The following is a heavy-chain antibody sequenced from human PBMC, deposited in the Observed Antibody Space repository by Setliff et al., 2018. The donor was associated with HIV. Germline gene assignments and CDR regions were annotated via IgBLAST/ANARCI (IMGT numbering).Heavy chain of an antibody. CDR2: VTPILHTT. D-gene: IGHD2-21*01. J-gene: IGHJ4*02. CDR3: ARDHQTMLWLDY. CDR1: GDTFSTYV. Sequence: SVKVSCKSSGDTFSTYVFTWVRQAPGQGLEWMGGVTPILHTTNYARKFQGRVTITADISTRTVYMELSSLTSEDTAIYYCARDHQTMLWLDYWGQGTLVTVS. V-gene: IGHV1-69*10.